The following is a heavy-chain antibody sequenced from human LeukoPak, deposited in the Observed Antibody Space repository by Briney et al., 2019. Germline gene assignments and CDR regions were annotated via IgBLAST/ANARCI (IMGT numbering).Heavy chain of an antibody. V-gene: IGHV4-59*12. J-gene: IGHJ3*02. CDR1: GDSISRYY. CDR3: ARWVAGSGAFDI. Sequence: SETLSLTCAVSGDSISRYYWNWIRQPPGKGLEWIGYISHSGSTYYNPSLKSRLTISVDTSKNQFSLKLSSVTAADTAVYYCARWVAGSGAFDIWGQGTMVTVSS. D-gene: IGHD6-19*01. CDR2: ISHSGST.